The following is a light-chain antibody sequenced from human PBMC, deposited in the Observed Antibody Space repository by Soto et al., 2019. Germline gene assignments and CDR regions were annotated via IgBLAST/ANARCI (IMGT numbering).Light chain of an antibody. CDR1: RSDIGLYNY. J-gene: IGLJ7*01. CDR3: SSYTNTGPLAV. Sequence: QSALTQPASVSRSPGQSITISCAGTRSDIGLYNYVSWYHQPPGEAPQLLIYEVTNRPSGVSHRFSGSKAGNTASLTISGLQGEDEGDYYCSSYTNTGPLAVFGGGTQLTVL. CDR2: EVT. V-gene: IGLV2-14*01.